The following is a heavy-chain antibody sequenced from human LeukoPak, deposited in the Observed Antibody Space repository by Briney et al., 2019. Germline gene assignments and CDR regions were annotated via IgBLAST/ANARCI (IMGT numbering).Heavy chain of an antibody. J-gene: IGHJ6*02. CDR1: GGSFSGYY. CDR2: INHSGST. Sequence: SETLPLTCAVYGGSFSGYYWSWIRQPPGKGLEWIGEINHSGSTNYNPSLKSRVTISVDTSKNQFSLKLSSVTAADTAVYYCARIRPRYYYGSGSYYSLGMDVWGQGTTVTVSS. D-gene: IGHD3-10*01. V-gene: IGHV4-34*01. CDR3: ARIRPRYYYGSGSYYSLGMDV.